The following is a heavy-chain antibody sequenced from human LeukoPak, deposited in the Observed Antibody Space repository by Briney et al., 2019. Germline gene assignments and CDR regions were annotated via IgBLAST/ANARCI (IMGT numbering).Heavy chain of an antibody. CDR2: ISYDGHSK. Sequence: AGGSLRLSRAASGFTFSTHGIHWVRQAPGKGLEWVSVISYDGHSKYYADSVKGRFTISRDNAKNTVSLQMNSLTPEDTAVYYCAKEFCQGSCSQDYFDYWGQGTLVTVSS. CDR1: GFTFSTHG. CDR3: AKEFCQGSCSQDYFDY. D-gene: IGHD2-15*01. V-gene: IGHV3-30*18. J-gene: IGHJ4*02.